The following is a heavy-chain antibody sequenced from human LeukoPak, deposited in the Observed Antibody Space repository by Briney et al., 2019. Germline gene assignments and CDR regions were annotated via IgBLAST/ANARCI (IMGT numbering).Heavy chain of an antibody. J-gene: IGHJ5*02. CDR3: ARRRDSGRFDP. D-gene: IGHD5-12*01. CDR1: GYSISSGYY. V-gene: IGHV4-38-2*01. CDR2: IFHSGTT. Sequence: SETLSLTCAVSGYSISSGYYWGWIRQPPGKGLEWIGNIFHSGTTFYNSSLKSQVTISVDTSKNQFSLRLSSVPAADTAVYYCARRRDSGRFDPWGQGTLVTVSS.